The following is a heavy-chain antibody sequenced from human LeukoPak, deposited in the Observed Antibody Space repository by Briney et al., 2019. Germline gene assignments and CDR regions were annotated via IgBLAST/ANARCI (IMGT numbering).Heavy chain of an antibody. D-gene: IGHD3-22*01. J-gene: IGHJ3*02. CDR2: IWYDGSNK. Sequence: PGGSLRLSCAASGFTFSSYGMPWVRQAPGKGLGWVAVIWYDGSNKYYVDSVKGRFTISRDNSKNTLYLQMNSLRAEDTAVYYCARAHYYDSSGYGFDIWGQGTMVTVSS. CDR1: GFTFSSYG. CDR3: ARAHYYDSSGYGFDI. V-gene: IGHV3-33*01.